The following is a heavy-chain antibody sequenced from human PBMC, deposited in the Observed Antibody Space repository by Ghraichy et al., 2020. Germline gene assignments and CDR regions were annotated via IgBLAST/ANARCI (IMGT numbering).Heavy chain of an antibody. D-gene: IGHD2-15*01. J-gene: IGHJ4*02. CDR1: GFTFSSYA. Sequence: GGSLRLSCAASGFTFSSYAMDWVRQAPGKGLEWLSYITSSGTTIYYADSVKGRFTISRDNAKNSLYLQMSSLRDEDTAVYYCAREGGNYCSGGSCSRDFDYGGKGTLVTVSS. V-gene: IGHV3-48*02. CDR2: ITSSGTTI. CDR3: AREGGNYCSGGSCSRDFDY.